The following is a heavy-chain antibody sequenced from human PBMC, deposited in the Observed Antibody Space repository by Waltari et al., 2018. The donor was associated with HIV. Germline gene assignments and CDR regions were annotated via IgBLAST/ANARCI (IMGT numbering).Heavy chain of an antibody. Sequence: LHESGPGRVKPSQTLSLTCSVSGGSVSSANFYWSWVRQAPGKGLEWIAYVYDKRTFNYNHSLKNRVTVNTDASKNQFYLSLRSVTGADTATYYCVRSVWSGSSSWGRGTLVIVSS. D-gene: IGHD3-3*01. V-gene: IGHV4-61*01. CDR2: VYDKRTF. CDR1: GGSVSSANFY. CDR3: VRSVWSGSSS. J-gene: IGHJ5*02.